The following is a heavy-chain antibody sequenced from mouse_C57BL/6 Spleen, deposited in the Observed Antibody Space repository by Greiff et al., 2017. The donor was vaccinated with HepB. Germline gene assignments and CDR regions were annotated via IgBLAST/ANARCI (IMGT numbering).Heavy chain of an antibody. D-gene: IGHD1-1*01. V-gene: IGHV1-42*01. CDR2: INPSTGGT. CDR1: GYSFTGYY. J-gene: IGHJ1*03. CDR3: ASVVQRYWYSDV. Sequence: VQLQQSGPELVKPGASVKISCKASGYSFTGYYMNWVKQSPEKSLEWIGEINPSTGGTTYNQKFKAKATLTVDKSSSTAYMQLKSLTSEDSAVYYCASVVQRYWYSDVWGTGTTVTVSS.